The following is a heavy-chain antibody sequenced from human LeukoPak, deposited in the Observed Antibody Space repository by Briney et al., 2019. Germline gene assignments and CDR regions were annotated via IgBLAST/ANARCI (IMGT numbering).Heavy chain of an antibody. J-gene: IGHJ2*01. V-gene: IGHV4-59*01. CDR1: GGSISDYS. D-gene: IGHD6-6*01. CDR3: ARDPYSSSSNWYFDL. Sequence: SETLSLTCTVSGGSISDYSWSWIRQPPGKGLEWIGNIYYSGSTNYNPSLKSRVTISVDTSKNQFSLKLSSVTAADTAVYYCARDPYSSSSNWYFDLWGRGTLVTVSS. CDR2: IYYSGST.